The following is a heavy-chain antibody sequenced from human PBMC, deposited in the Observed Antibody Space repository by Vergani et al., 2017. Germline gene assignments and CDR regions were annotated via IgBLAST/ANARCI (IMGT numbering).Heavy chain of an antibody. CDR2: IIPIFGTA. Sequence: QVQLVQSGAEVKKPGSSVKVSCKASGCTFSSYAISWVRQAPGQGLEWMGRIIPIFGTANYAQKFQGRVTITADESTSTAYMELSSLRSEDTAVYYCAVDSRGYCSSTSCQYAEWFDPWGQGTLVTVSS. V-gene: IGHV1-69*18. CDR3: AVDSRGYCSSTSCQYAEWFDP. J-gene: IGHJ5*02. D-gene: IGHD2-2*03. CDR1: GCTFSSYA.